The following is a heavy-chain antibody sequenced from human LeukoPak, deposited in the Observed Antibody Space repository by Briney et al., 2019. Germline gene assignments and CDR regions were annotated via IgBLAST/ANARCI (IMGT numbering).Heavy chain of an antibody. CDR2: INHSGST. CDR3: ARETGHCSGRCAFDM. D-gene: IGHD6-19*01. V-gene: IGHV4-34*01. J-gene: IGHJ3*02. Sequence: PSETLSLTCGVYGGSFRGYYWSWIRQPPGKGLEWIGEINHSGSTNYNPSLKSRVTMSVDTSKNQLSLKLNSVTAADTAVYYCARETGHCSGRCAFDMWGQGTMLIVSS. CDR1: GGSFRGYY.